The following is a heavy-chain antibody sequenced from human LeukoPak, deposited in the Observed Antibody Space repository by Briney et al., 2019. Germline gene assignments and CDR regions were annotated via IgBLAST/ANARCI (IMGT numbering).Heavy chain of an antibody. CDR3: ARERGGSGWSAYYYYYMDV. V-gene: IGHV4-4*07. Sequence: PSETLSLTCTVSGGSIGIYYWSWIRQPAGKGLEWIGRIYTSGSTNYNPSLKSRVTISVDKSKNQFSLKLSSVTAADTAVYYCARERGGSGWSAYYYYYMDVWGKGTTVTVSS. CDR2: IYTSGST. D-gene: IGHD6-19*01. J-gene: IGHJ6*03. CDR1: GGSIGIYY.